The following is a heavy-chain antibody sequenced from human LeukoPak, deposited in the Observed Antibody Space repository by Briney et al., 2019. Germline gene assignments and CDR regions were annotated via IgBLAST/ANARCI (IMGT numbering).Heavy chain of an antibody. D-gene: IGHD6-19*01. J-gene: IGHJ3*02. CDR2: VYNSGST. CDR3: ARHVFSSRDAFDI. CDR1: GGSISSGAYY. Sequence: SETLSLTCTVSGGSISSGAYYWSSIRQHPGKRLEWIGYVYNSGSTYYNPSLKSRVTISVDTSKNQFSLRLSSVTAADTAVYYCARHVFSSRDAFDIWGQGTMVTVSS. V-gene: IGHV4-31*03.